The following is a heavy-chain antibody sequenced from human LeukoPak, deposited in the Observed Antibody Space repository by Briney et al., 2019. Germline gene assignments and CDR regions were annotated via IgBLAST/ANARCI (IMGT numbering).Heavy chain of an antibody. D-gene: IGHD3-10*01. CDR3: ARVGSSNTHYDF. CDR1: GSSITSVSY. J-gene: IGHJ4*02. V-gene: IGHV4-38-2*02. CDR2: LSHSGAT. Sequence: PSETLSLTRSVSGSSITSVSYWAWIRQAPEKGLEWIGRLSHSGATYYNPSLRSRLSTSVDTSNNRFSLTLRSVTAADTAVYYCARVGSSNTHYDFWGRGTLVAVSS.